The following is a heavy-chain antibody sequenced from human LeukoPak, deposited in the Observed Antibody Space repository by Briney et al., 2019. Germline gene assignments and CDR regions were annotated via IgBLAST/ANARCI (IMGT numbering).Heavy chain of an antibody. D-gene: IGHD6-13*01. CDR3: ARNPGYSSSRYFQH. CDR2: VSSNSSTI. CDR1: GFTFSSYS. Sequence: SGGSLRLSCAASGFTFSSYSMNWGRQAPGKGLERVSYVSSNSSTIYYADSVKVRFNIYRDNAKNSLYLQMNSLRAEDTAVYYCARNPGYSSSRYFQHWGQGTLVTVSS. J-gene: IGHJ1*01. V-gene: IGHV3-48*01.